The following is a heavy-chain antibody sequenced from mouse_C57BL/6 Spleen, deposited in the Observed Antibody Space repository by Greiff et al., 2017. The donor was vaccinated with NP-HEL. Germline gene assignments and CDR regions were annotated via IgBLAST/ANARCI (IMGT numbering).Heavy chain of an antibody. J-gene: IGHJ3*01. Sequence: EVQLVESGPELVKPGASVKIPCKASGYTFTDYNMDWVKQSHGKSLEWIGDINPNNGGTIYNQKFKGKATLTVDKSSSTAYMELRSLTSEDTAVYYCARGGSLPGFAYWGQGTLVTVSA. CDR2: INPNNGGT. CDR1: GYTFTDYN. CDR3: ARGGSLPGFAY. V-gene: IGHV1-18*01.